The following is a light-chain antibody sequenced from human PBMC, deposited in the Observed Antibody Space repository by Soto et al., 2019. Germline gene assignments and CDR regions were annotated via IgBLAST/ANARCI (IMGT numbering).Light chain of an antibody. J-gene: IGKJ4*01. CDR3: QQSYSTLLT. CDR1: QSVSSSY. V-gene: IGKV3D-20*02. Sequence: EIVMTQSPATLSVYPGERATLSCRASQSVSSSYLAWYQQKPGQAPRLLIYGASSRATGIPDRFSGSGSGTDFTLTISSLQPEDFATYYCQQSYSTLLTFGGGTKVDIK. CDR2: GAS.